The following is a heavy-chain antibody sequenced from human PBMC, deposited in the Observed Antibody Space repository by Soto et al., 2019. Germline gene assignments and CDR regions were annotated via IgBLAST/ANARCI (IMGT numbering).Heavy chain of an antibody. Sequence: QVQLQESGPGLVKPSETLSLTCTVSGGSINNHYWSWIRQPPGKGLEWIGYIYYSGSTNYNPSLKGRVTRSVDTSTNQFSLNLTSLTAADTATYYCARANWYCESWGPGTLVTVSS. J-gene: IGHJ4*02. CDR3: ARANWYCES. V-gene: IGHV4-59*11. CDR2: IYYSGST. D-gene: IGHD2-8*01. CDR1: GGSINNHY.